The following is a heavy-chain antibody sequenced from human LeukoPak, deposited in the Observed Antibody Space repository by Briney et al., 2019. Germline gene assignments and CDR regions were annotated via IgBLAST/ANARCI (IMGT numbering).Heavy chain of an antibody. CDR3: VREDTPATANY. D-gene: IGHD2-21*02. V-gene: IGHV3-23*01. CDR1: GFTVSSNY. Sequence: GSLRLSCAASGFTVSSNYMSWVRQAPGEGLEWVSAISGGGDITYYADSVTGRFTISRDNSKDTLFLQMHSLRPGDTAVYYCVREDTPATANYWGQGTLVTISS. J-gene: IGHJ4*02. CDR2: ISGGGDIT.